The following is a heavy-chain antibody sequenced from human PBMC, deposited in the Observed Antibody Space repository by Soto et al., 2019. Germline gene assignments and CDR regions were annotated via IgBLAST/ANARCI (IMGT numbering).Heavy chain of an antibody. D-gene: IGHD1-26*01. Sequence: SSGTLSLTPAVHGGSFSGYSWGGSPQTPGEGLEWIGEINHSGSTNYNPSLKSRVTISVDTSKNQFSLKLSSVTAADTAVYYCARGRGVGATTGFGNYYYYGMDVWCQGTTVT. CDR2: INHSGST. V-gene: IGHV4-34*01. CDR1: GGSFSGYS. J-gene: IGHJ6*02. CDR3: ARGRGVGATTGFGNYYYYGMDV.